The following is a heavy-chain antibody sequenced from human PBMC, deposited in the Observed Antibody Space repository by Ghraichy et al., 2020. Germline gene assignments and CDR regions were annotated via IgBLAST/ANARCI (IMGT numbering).Heavy chain of an antibody. CDR1: GYSFTSYW. V-gene: IGHV5-10-1*01. Sequence: GESLNISCKGSGYSFTSYWISWVRQMPGKGLEWMGRIDPSDSYTNYSPSFQGHVTISADKSISTAYLQWSSLKASDTAMYYCASSQGLWSGVTGDYYYYGMDVWGQGTTVTVSS. J-gene: IGHJ6*02. D-gene: IGHD2-21*02. CDR3: ASSQGLWSGVTGDYYYYGMDV. CDR2: IDPSDSYT.